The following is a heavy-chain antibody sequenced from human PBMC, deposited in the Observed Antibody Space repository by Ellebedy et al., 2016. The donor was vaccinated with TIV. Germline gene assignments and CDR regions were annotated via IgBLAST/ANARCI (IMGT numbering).Heavy chain of an antibody. CDR1: GITFSNYC. CDR3: TTGARPAYDI. V-gene: IGHV3-74*01. J-gene: IGHJ3*02. Sequence: GGSLRLXXAASGITFSNYCMHWVRQAPGKGLVWVSHINGDGTSTTYADFVEGRFTISRDNAKNTVYLPMNSLRAEDAALYYCTTGARPAYDIWGQGTVVTVSS. CDR2: INGDGTST.